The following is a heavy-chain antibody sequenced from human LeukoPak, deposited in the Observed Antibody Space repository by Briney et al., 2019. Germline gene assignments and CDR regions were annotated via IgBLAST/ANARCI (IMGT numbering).Heavy chain of an antibody. Sequence: SETLPLTCTVSGGSITSYYWSWLRQPPGKGLEWIGFIYYSGSTHYKSSLNSRVTISVDTSRNQFSLRLSSVTAADTAVYYCARHSGSSPHYFDYWGQGTLVTVSS. CDR2: IYYSGST. J-gene: IGHJ4*02. CDR1: GGSITSYY. CDR3: ARHSGSSPHYFDY. D-gene: IGHD1-26*01. V-gene: IGHV4-59*08.